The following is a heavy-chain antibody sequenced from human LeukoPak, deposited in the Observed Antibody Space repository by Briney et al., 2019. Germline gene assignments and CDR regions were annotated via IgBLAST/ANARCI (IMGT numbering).Heavy chain of an antibody. Sequence: GESLKISCKGSGYSFTGYWIGWVRQMPGKGLEWMGIIYADDSDTRYSPSFEGQVTISADKSISTAYLQWSSLKASDSAMYYCARLPSRSSPFEYWGQGTLVTVSS. V-gene: IGHV5-51*01. CDR1: GYSFTGYW. J-gene: IGHJ4*02. D-gene: IGHD6-6*01. CDR2: IYADDSDT. CDR3: ARLPSRSSPFEY.